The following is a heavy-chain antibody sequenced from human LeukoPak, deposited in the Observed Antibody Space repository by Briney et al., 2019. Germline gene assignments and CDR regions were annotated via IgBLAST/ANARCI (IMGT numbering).Heavy chain of an antibody. J-gene: IGHJ4*02. CDR2: ISGGGGGT. CDR3: AKDPNIRDYFDY. D-gene: IGHD2/OR15-2a*01. V-gene: IGHV3-23*01. CDR1: GFTFSSYA. Sequence: GGSLRLSCAASGFTFSSYAMSWVRQAPGKGLEWVSAISGGGGGTYYADSVKGRFTISRDNSKSTLYLQMNSLRAEDTAVYYCAKDPNIRDYFDYWGQGTLVTVSS.